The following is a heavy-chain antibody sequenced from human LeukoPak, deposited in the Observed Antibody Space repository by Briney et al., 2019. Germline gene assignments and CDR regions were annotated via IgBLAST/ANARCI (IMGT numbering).Heavy chain of an antibody. V-gene: IGHV3-21*04. CDR3: AKDLRGYYGGNPGDWFDP. CDR2: ISSSSSYI. Sequence: GGSLRLSCAASGFTFSSYSMNWVRQAPGKGLEWVSSISSSSSYIYYADSVKGRFTISRDNSKNSLYLQMNSLRAEDTAVYYCAKDLRGYYGGNPGDWFDPWGQGTLVTVSS. CDR1: GFTFSSYS. J-gene: IGHJ5*02. D-gene: IGHD4-23*01.